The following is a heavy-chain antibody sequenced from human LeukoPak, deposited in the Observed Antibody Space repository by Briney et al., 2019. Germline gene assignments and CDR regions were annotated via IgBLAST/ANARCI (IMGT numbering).Heavy chain of an antibody. CDR3: ARGEVIISY. Sequence: SETLSLTCAVYGGSFSGYYWSWIRRPPGKGLEWIGEINHSGSTNYNPSLKSRVTISVDTSKNQFSLKLSSVTAADTAVYYCARGEVIISYWGQGTLVTVSS. V-gene: IGHV4-34*01. J-gene: IGHJ4*02. CDR2: INHSGST. D-gene: IGHD3-10*01. CDR1: GGSFSGYY.